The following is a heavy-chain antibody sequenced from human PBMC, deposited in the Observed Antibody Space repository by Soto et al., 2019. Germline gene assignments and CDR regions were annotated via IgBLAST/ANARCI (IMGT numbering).Heavy chain of an antibody. V-gene: IGHV4-59*08. D-gene: IGHD3-16*02. CDR1: GGSISSYY. Sequence: PSETLSLTCTVSGGSISSYYWSWIRQPPGKGLEWIGYIYYSGSTYYNPSLKSRVTISVDTSKNQFSLKLSSVTAADTAVYYCARGTSWYDYVWGSCRGGFLFDYWGQGTLVTVSS. J-gene: IGHJ4*02. CDR2: IYYSGST. CDR3: ARGTSWYDYVWGSCRGGFLFDY.